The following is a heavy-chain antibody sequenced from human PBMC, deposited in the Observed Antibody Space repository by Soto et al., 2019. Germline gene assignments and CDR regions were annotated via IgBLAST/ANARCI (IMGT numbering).Heavy chain of an antibody. J-gene: IGHJ6*02. CDR3: ARERGSGSGSYTGMDV. D-gene: IGHD3-10*01. Sequence: SVKVSCKASGGTFSSYAISWVRQAPGQGLEWMGGIIPIFGTANYAQKFQGRVTITADESTSTAYMELSSLRSEDTAVYYCARERGSGSGSYTGMDVGGQGTTVTVSS. V-gene: IGHV1-69*13. CDR2: IIPIFGTA. CDR1: GGTFSSYA.